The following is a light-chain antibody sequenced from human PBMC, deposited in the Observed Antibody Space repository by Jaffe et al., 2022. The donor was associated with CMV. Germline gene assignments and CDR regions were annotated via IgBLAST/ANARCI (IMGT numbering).Light chain of an antibody. Sequence: EIVMTQSPAILSVSPGERATLSCRASQSVRSNLAWYQQKPGQAPRLLIYGASTRATGVPARFSGSGSGTEFTLTISSLQSEDFAIYYCQQYYNWLRTFGPGTKVDIK. J-gene: IGKJ3*01. CDR2: GAS. V-gene: IGKV3-15*01. CDR3: QQYYNWLRT. CDR1: QSVRSN.